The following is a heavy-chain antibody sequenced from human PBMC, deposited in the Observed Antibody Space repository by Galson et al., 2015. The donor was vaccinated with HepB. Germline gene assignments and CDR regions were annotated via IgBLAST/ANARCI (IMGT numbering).Heavy chain of an antibody. D-gene: IGHD4-17*01. CDR1: GYTFGNYD. Sequence: SVKVSCKASGYTFGNYDLNWGRQASGQGLEWMGWMNPDNGDTAYAQKFQGRVTMTRDTSISTSYMELSSLRSEDTAVYYCARGRVDYLDSLLPAMGYWGQGTLVTVSS. CDR2: MNPDNGDT. J-gene: IGHJ4*02. V-gene: IGHV1-8*01. CDR3: ARGRVDYLDSLLPAMGY.